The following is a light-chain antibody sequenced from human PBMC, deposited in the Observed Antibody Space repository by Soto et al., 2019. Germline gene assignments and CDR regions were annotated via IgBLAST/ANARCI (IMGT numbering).Light chain of an antibody. CDR2: GAS. CDR3: QQYDSTPRT. J-gene: IGKJ4*01. V-gene: IGKV3-20*01. Sequence: IVLTQSPVTLSLSPGERATLSCRASQSIHNNNLAWYQQRPGQAPRLLMYGASTRATGIPDRFRGSGSGTDFTLTIVRLEPEDSATEFCQQYDSTPRTFGRGTKV. CDR1: QSIHNNN.